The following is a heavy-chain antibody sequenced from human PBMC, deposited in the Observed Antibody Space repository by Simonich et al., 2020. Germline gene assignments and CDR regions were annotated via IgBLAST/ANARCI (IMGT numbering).Heavy chain of an antibody. D-gene: IGHD6-13*01. CDR2: IIYDGSNK. CDR1: GFTFSSYA. Sequence: QVQLVESGGGVVQPGRSLRLSCAASGFTFSSYAMHWVRQAPGEGVEWVESIIYDGSNKYSGESGKGRFTISRDNSKNTLYLQMNSRRAEDTAVYDCARDIVSFGSSWYAFDIWGQGTMVTVSS. V-gene: IGHV3-30*07. CDR3: ARDIVSFGSSWYAFDI. J-gene: IGHJ3*02.